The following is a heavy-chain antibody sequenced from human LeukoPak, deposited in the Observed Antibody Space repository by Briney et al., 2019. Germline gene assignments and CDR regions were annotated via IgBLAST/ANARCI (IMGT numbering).Heavy chain of an antibody. V-gene: IGHV3-11*01. D-gene: IGHD3-3*01. Sequence: GGPLRLSCAASGFTLSDYYMSWIRQAPGKGLEWVSYISSSGSTIYYADSVKGRFTISRDNAKNSLYLQMNSLRAEDTAVYYCARAVDYDFWSGYIGPFDYWGQGTLVTVSS. CDR2: ISSSGSTI. J-gene: IGHJ4*02. CDR1: GFTLSDYY. CDR3: ARAVDYDFWSGYIGPFDY.